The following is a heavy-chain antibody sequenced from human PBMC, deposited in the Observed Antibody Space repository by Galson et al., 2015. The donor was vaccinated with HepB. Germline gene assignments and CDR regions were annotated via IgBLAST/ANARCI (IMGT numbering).Heavy chain of an antibody. CDR3: AKARVYYYGSGSYPPDY. J-gene: IGHJ4*02. V-gene: IGHV3-23*01. CDR1: GFTFSSYA. D-gene: IGHD3-10*01. CDR2: ISGSGGST. Sequence: SLRLSCAASGFTFSSYAMSWVRQAPGKGLEWVSAISGSGGSTYYADSVKGRFTISRDNSKNTLYLQMNSLRAEDTAVYYCAKARVYYYGSGSYPPDYWGQGTLVTVS.